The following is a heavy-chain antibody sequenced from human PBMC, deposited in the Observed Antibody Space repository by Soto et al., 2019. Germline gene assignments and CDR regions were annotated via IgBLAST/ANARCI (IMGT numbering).Heavy chain of an antibody. CDR3: TTVVRFAPGY. J-gene: IGHJ4*02. V-gene: IGHV3-15*01. Sequence: EVQMVESGGGWVKPGGSLRLSCAASGFTFSNASVRWVRQAPGKGLEWVGRIKSKTDGGTTDYAAPVKGRFTISRDDSRNTLYLQMNSLKTDDTAVYYCTTVVRFAPGYCGQGTLVTVSS. CDR2: IKSKTDGGTT. CDR1: GFTFSNAS. D-gene: IGHD3-10*02.